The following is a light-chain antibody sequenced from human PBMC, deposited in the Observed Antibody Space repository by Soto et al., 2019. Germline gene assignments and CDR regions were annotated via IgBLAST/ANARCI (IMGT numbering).Light chain of an antibody. Sequence: EIMLTQSPGTLSLSPGERATLSCRASQSVSSSSLAWYQQKPGQAPRLLIYDASSRATGIPDRFSGSGSGTDFTLTIGRLEPEDFAVYYCQQYGSPITFGQGTRLXIK. J-gene: IGKJ5*01. CDR2: DAS. V-gene: IGKV3-20*01. CDR3: QQYGSPIT. CDR1: QSVSSSS.